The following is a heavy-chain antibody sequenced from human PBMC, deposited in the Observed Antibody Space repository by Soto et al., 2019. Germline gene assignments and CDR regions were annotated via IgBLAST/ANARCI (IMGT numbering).Heavy chain of an antibody. CDR2: IWNDGNGY. CDR3: ARRQIAPPTSGAASATGGMDV. CDR1: GFTFNNYG. D-gene: IGHD6-13*01. V-gene: IGHV3-33*01. Sequence: QVQLVESGGGVVQPGRSLRLSCAASGFTFNNYGMHWVRQAPGKGLEWVAVIWNDGNGYHYANSVKGRFSISRDNSKNTLYLQMSSLRVEDTAVYYCARRQIAPPTSGAASATGGMDVWCQGTTVTVSS. J-gene: IGHJ6*02.